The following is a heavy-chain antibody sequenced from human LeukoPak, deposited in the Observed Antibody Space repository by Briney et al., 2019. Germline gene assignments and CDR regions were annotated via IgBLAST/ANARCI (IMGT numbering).Heavy chain of an antibody. V-gene: IGHV3-30*18. CDR3: AKSRMVRGVIFH. D-gene: IGHD3-10*01. CDR1: GFTFSSFA. J-gene: IGHJ4*02. Sequence: GGSLRLSCVASGFTFSSFAMHWVRQAPGKGLEWVAVISYDGSNKYYADSVKGRFTISRDNSKNTLYLQMNSLRAEDTAVYYCAKSRMVRGVIFHWGQGTLVTVSS. CDR2: ISYDGSNK.